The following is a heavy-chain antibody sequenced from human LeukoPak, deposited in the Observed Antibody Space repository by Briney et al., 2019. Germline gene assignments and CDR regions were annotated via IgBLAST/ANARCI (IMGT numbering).Heavy chain of an antibody. CDR2: ISGSGSST. J-gene: IGHJ4*02. CDR1: EFTFSNYA. V-gene: IGHV3-23*01. Sequence: PGGSLRLSCAASEFTFSNYAMSWVRQAPGKGLEWASVISGSGSSTYYADSVKGRFAISRDNSKNMLYVQMNSLRAEDSAVYYCAKGAEDYVWGSIGFWGQGILVTVSS. D-gene: IGHD3-16*01. CDR3: AKGAEDYVWGSIGF.